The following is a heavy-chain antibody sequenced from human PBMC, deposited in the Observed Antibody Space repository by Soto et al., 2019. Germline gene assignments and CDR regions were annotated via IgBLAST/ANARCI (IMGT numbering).Heavy chain of an antibody. V-gene: IGHV5-51*01. CDR2: IFPRDSDT. CDR3: ARFESFQPNMAIDY. Sequence: GESLKISCKGSGYDFPTYWIGWVRQMPGKGLDLMGVIFPRDSDTKYSPSFEGRVILSADTSTDSAYLQWNSLKAPDTGVYYCARFESFQPNMAIDYWGQGTPVTVSS. J-gene: IGHJ4*02. CDR1: GYDFPTYW. D-gene: IGHD3-10*01.